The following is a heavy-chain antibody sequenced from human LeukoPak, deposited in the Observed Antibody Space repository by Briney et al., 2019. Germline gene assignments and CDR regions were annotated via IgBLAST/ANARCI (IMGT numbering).Heavy chain of an antibody. J-gene: IGHJ4*02. Sequence: LSLTCTVSGGSISSGDYYWSWIRQAPGKGLEWVSYISSSSSYTNYADSVKGRFTISRDNAKNSLYLQMNSLRAEDTAVYYCARRVPHLDYWGQGTLVTVSS. CDR2: ISSSSSYT. CDR3: ARRVPHLDY. CDR1: GGSISSGDYY. V-gene: IGHV3-11*03.